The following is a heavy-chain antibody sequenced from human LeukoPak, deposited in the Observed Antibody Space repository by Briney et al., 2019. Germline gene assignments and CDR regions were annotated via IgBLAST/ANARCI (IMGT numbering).Heavy chain of an antibody. V-gene: IGHV4-59*01. CDR3: ARVWGQLAFDY. Sequence: SETLSLTCTVTGGSISNYYWCWIRQPPGKGLEWIGYIYYSGSTNYNPSLKSRLSISADTSKNQFSLKLTSVTAADTAVYYCARVWGQLAFDYWGQGTLVTVSS. CDR1: GGSISNYY. CDR2: IYYSGST. D-gene: IGHD3-16*01. J-gene: IGHJ4*02.